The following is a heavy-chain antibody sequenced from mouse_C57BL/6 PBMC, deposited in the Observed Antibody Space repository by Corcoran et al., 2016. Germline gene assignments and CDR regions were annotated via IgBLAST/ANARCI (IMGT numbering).Heavy chain of an antibody. J-gene: IGHJ1*03. Sequence: QVQLQQSGPELVKPGASVKISCNASGYTFTDYYLNWVKQGPGQGLEWIGWIFPGSGSTYYKEKFKGKATLTVDKSSSTAYILLSSLTSEDSAVYFCARRDYDYDDWYSDVWGTGTTVTVSS. CDR2: IFPGSGST. CDR1: GYTFTDYY. CDR3: ARRDYDYDDWYSDV. D-gene: IGHD2-4*01. V-gene: IGHV1-75*01.